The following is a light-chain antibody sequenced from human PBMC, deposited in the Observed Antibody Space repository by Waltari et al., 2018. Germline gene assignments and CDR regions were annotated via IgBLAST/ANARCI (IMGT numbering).Light chain of an antibody. CDR3: QQYYTYPRT. Sequence: GDRVTITCRANQNIGSYLAWYQQKPGKAPKLLIYASSTLQSGVPSRFSGSGSGTDFTLTISCLQSEDCATYYCQQYYTYPRTFGQGTFVEV. CDR2: ASS. V-gene: IGKV1-8*01. J-gene: IGKJ1*01. CDR1: QNIGSY.